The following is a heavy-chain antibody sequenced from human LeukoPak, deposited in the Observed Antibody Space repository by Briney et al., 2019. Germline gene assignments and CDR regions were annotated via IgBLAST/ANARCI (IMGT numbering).Heavy chain of an antibody. Sequence: GGSLRLSCAASGFTFSSYDMHWVRQATGKGLEWVSAIGTAGDTYYPGSVKGRFTISRENAKNSLYLQMNSLRAGDTAVYYCARAVAAAGKWGYYYYYYMDVWGKGTTVTISS. CDR2: IGTAGDT. J-gene: IGHJ6*03. CDR1: GFTFSSYD. D-gene: IGHD6-13*01. CDR3: ARAVAAAGKWGYYYYYYMDV. V-gene: IGHV3-13*01.